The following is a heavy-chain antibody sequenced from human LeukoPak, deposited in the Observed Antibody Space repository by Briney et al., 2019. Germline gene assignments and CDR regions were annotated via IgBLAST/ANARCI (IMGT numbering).Heavy chain of an antibody. Sequence: SETLSLTCTVSGGSISSYYWSWTRQPPGKGLEWIGYIYYSGSTNYNPSLKSRVTISVDTSKNQFSLKLSSVTAADTAVYYCARVESSGSLSGFDYWGQGTLVTVSS. V-gene: IGHV4-59*01. CDR3: ARVESSGSLSGFDY. D-gene: IGHD6-19*01. J-gene: IGHJ4*02. CDR1: GGSISSYY. CDR2: IYYSGST.